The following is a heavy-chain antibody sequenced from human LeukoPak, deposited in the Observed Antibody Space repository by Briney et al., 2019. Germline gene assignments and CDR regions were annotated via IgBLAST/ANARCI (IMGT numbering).Heavy chain of an antibody. CDR3: ARDPDYYDSSGYLPGGAFDI. Sequence: PSETLSLTCTVSGGSISSSSYYWGWIRQPPGKGLEWIGTIYYSGTTYYNPSLKSRVTISVDTSKNQFSLKLSSVTAADTAVYYCARDPDYYDSSGYLPGGAFDIWGQGTMVTVSS. J-gene: IGHJ3*02. CDR2: IYYSGTT. V-gene: IGHV4-39*07. CDR1: GGSISSSSYY. D-gene: IGHD3-22*01.